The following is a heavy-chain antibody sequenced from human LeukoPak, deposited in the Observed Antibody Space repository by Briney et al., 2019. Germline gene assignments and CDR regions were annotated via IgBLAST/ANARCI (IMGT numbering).Heavy chain of an antibody. D-gene: IGHD6-19*01. J-gene: IGHJ4*02. CDR3: ARDFRMWRTSGCIDY. CDR1: GFTFSTYT. CDR2: ISYDGSNK. V-gene: IGHV3-30-3*01. Sequence: GGSLRLSCVPSGFTFSTYTMHWVRQAPGKGLEWVAVISYDGSNKYYADSVKGRFTISRDNSKNTLYLQMNSLRAEDTAVYYCARDFRMWRTSGCIDYWGQGTLVTVSS.